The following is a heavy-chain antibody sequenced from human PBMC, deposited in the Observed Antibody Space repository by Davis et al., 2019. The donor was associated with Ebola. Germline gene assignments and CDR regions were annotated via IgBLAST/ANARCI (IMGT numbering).Heavy chain of an antibody. CDR3: ARVFGSGSIPLRGYFDY. J-gene: IGHJ4*02. D-gene: IGHD3-10*01. CDR2: IWYDGSNK. CDR1: GFTFSSYG. Sequence: GGSLRLSCAASGFTFSSYGMHWVRQAPGKGLEWVAVIWYDGSNKYYADSVKGRFTISRHNSKNTLYLQMNSLRAEDTAVYYCARVFGSGSIPLRGYFDYWGQGTLVTVSS. V-gene: IGHV3-33*01.